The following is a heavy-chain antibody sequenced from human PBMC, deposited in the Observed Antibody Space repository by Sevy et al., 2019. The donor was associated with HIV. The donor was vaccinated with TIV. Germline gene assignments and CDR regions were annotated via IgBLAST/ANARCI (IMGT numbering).Heavy chain of an antibody. CDR3: AKAKYYVILTGSSPGPFDY. J-gene: IGHJ4*02. D-gene: IGHD3-9*01. CDR2: ISGSGGST. CDR1: GFTFSSYA. Sequence: GGSLRLSCAASGFTFSSYAMSWVRQAPGKGLEWVSAISGSGGSTYYADSVKGRFTISRDNSKNTLYLQMNSLRAEDTAVYYCAKAKYYVILTGSSPGPFDYWGQGTLVTVSS. V-gene: IGHV3-23*01.